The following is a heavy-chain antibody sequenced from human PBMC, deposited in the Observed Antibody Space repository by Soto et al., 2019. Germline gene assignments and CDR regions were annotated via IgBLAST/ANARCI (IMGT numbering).Heavy chain of an antibody. J-gene: IGHJ6*02. Sequence: GGSLRLSCAASGFTFNNFAVSWVRQAPGKGLEWVSSISNSGGSTYDADSVKGRFTISRDNSKNTLYLQMNSLRAEDTAVYYCAKTRMPHYYYYYGMDVWGQGTAVTVSS. V-gene: IGHV3-23*01. CDR2: ISNSGGST. CDR3: AKTRMPHYYYYYGMDV. CDR1: GFTFNNFA. D-gene: IGHD2-2*01.